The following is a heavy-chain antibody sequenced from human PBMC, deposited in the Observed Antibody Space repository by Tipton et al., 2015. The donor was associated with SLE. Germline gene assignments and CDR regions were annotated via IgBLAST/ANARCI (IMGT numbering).Heavy chain of an antibody. D-gene: IGHD3-10*01. CDR3: ARAPITMVQGVYGRVDAFDI. Sequence: TLSLTCTVSGGSISSHYWSWIRQPPGKGLEWIGYIYYSGSTHYNPSLKSRVTISVDTSKNQFSLKLSSVTAADTAVYYCARAPITMVQGVYGRVDAFDIWGQGTMVTVSS. J-gene: IGHJ3*02. CDR1: GGSISSHY. CDR2: IYYSGST. V-gene: IGHV4-59*11.